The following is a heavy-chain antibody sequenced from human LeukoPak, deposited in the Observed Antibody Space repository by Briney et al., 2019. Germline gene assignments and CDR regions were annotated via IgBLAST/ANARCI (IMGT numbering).Heavy chain of an antibody. J-gene: IGHJ4*02. CDR3: ARDPPRYQLLSSPLPFDY. CDR1: GYTFTGYY. D-gene: IGHD2-2*01. Sequence: GASVKVSCKASGYTFTGYYMHWVRQAPGQGLEWMEWINPNSGGTNYAQKFQGRVTMTRDTSSSTAYMELSRLRSDDTAVYYCARDPPRYQLLSSPLPFDYWGQGTLVTVSS. V-gene: IGHV1-2*02. CDR2: INPNSGGT.